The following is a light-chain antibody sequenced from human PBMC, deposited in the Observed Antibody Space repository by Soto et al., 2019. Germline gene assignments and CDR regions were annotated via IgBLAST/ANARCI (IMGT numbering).Light chain of an antibody. V-gene: IGKV1-39*01. Sequence: DIQMTQSPSSLSASVRYRVSITCRASQSISGSSNWYQQKPGKAPKLLIYGASTLQSGVPSRFSGSGSGTDYTLTISSLQPEDFATYYCQQSYRTPTFGQGTGLEIK. CDR2: GAS. CDR1: QSISGS. CDR3: QQSYRTPT. J-gene: IGKJ5*01.